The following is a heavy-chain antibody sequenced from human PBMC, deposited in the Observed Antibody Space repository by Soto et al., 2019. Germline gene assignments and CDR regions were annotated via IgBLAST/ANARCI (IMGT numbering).Heavy chain of an antibody. CDR2: IIPVIDTA. Sequence: SVKVSCKASGCTFSNYAFNWVRQAPGQGLEWMGGIIPVIDTADYAQKLQGRVTITADESTSTVYMDLSSLRSEDSAVYYCASSDKTSQGEYLKQCGQGIIVTVYS. CDR3: ASSDKTSQGEYLKQ. V-gene: IGHV1-69*13. J-gene: IGHJ1*01. CDR1: GCTFSNYA. D-gene: IGHD2-15*01.